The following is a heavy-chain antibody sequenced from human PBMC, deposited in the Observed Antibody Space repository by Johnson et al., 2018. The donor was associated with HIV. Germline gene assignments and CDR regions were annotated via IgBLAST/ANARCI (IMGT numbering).Heavy chain of an antibody. CDR2: IKSDGSDT. V-gene: IGHV3-74*01. J-gene: IGHJ3*02. Sequence: VQLVESGGGLVQPGGSLRLSCAASGFTFSNYWMHWVRQAPGKGLVWVSRIKSDGSDTSYADSVKGRFTISTDNSKNTLYLQMNSLRAEDTAVHYCAKDKSNAFDIWGQGTMVIVSS. CDR1: GFTFSNYW. CDR3: AKDKSNAFDI.